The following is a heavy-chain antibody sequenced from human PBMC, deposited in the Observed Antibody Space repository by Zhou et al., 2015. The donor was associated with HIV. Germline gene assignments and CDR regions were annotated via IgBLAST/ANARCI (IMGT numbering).Heavy chain of an antibody. CDR2: MNPNSGDT. J-gene: IGHJ5*02. D-gene: IGHD2-15*01. V-gene: IGHV1-8*01. CDR3: ARISCIGANCENTYNWLDP. CDR1: GYTFTSYD. Sequence: QVQLVQSGAEVKKPGSSVKVSCKTSGYTFTSYDINWVRQATGQGLEWLGWMNPNSGDTGYAQKFQGRVTMTRNTSISTAYMELSSLRSEDTAVYYCARISCIGANCENTYNWLDPWGQGTLVTVSS.